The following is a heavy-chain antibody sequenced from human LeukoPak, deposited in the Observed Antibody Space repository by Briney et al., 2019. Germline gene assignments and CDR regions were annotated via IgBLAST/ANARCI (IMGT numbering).Heavy chain of an antibody. CDR1: GFTFSSYS. CDR3: ARSRYCSSTSCPDAFDI. Sequence: PGGSLRLSCAASGFTFSSYSMNWVRQAPGKGLEWVSSISSSSSYIYYADSVKGRFTISRDNAKNSLYLQMNSLRAEDTAVYYCARSRYCSSTSCPDAFDIWGQGTMVTVSS. CDR2: ISSSSSYI. D-gene: IGHD2-2*01. J-gene: IGHJ3*02. V-gene: IGHV3-21*01.